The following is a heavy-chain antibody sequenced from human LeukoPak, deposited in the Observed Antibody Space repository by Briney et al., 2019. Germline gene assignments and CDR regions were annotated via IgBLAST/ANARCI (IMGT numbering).Heavy chain of an antibody. J-gene: IGHJ4*02. CDR3: AGSIRTIVVPAAISFDY. Sequence: SETLSLTCAVYGGSFSGYYWSWIRQPPGKGLEWIGEINHSGSTNYNPSLKSRVTISVDTSKNQFSLKLSSVTAADTAVYYCAGSIRTIVVPAAISFDYWGQGTLVTVSS. V-gene: IGHV4-34*01. CDR1: GGSFSGYY. CDR2: INHSGST. D-gene: IGHD2-2*01.